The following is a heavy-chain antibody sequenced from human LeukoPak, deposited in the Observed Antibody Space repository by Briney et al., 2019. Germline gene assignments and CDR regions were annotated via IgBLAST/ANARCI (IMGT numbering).Heavy chain of an antibody. CDR2: INPNSGGA. V-gene: IGHV1-2*06. CDR3: ARGDKVHYDSNGLDY. CDR1: GYTFTDHY. D-gene: IGHD3-22*01. Sequence: ASVKVSCKASGYTFTDHYTHWVRQAPGQGLEWMGRINPNSGGADYAQKFQGRVTMTRDTSISTAYLELSRLRSDDTAVYYCARGDKVHYDSNGLDYWGQGTLVTVSS. J-gene: IGHJ4*02.